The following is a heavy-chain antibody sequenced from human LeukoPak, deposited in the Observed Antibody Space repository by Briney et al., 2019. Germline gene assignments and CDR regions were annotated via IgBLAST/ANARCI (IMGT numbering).Heavy chain of an antibody. D-gene: IGHD6-6*01. CDR1: GFTFSGFW. V-gene: IGHV3-7*03. CDR3: ARSSYSSSSSV. CDR2: INSDGSEG. Sequence: GGSLRLSCAVSGFTFSGFWMSWSRQAPGKGLEWVASINSDGSEGYYADVVKGRFTISRDNAKNSLYLQINSLRAEDTAVYYCARSSYSSSSSVWGQGATVTVSS. J-gene: IGHJ6*02.